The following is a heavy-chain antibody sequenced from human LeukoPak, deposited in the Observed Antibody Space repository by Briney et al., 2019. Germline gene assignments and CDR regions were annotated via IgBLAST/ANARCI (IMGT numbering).Heavy chain of an antibody. CDR1: GFTFTTYS. V-gene: IGHV3-7*05. D-gene: IGHD2-15*01. CDR3: AREWWYLDY. Sequence: GGSLRLSCAASGFTFTTYSMTWVRQAPGRGLEWVARIKEDGSDIHYVDSVKGRFTISRDNAKNSLYPQMNSLRAEDTAVYYCAREWWYLDYWGQGTLVTVSS. J-gene: IGHJ4*02. CDR2: IKEDGSDI.